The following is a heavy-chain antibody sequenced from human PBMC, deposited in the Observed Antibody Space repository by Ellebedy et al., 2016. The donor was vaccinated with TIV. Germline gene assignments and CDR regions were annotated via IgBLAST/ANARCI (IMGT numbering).Heavy chain of an antibody. Sequence: AASVKVSCKASGYTFTGYYMHWVRQAPGQGLEWMGWMNPNSGNTGYAQKFQGRVTMTRNTSISTAYMELSSLRSEDTAVYYCARGKRDHLRYWYFDLWGRGTLVTVSS. J-gene: IGHJ2*01. CDR1: GYTFTGYY. CDR2: MNPNSGNT. V-gene: IGHV1-8*02. D-gene: IGHD2-21*01. CDR3: ARGKRDHLRYWYFDL.